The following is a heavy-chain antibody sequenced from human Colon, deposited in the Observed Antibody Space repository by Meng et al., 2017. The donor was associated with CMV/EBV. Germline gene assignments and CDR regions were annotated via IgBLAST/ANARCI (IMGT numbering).Heavy chain of an antibody. CDR2: IFHSGAT. Sequence: LSRTCVVSGGPLIGPNWWNWVRQPPGGGLEWIGEIFHSGATNYNPSLKSRVTISIDNSKNQFSLKLTSMTAADTAVYFCGDPPAGYWGQGILVTVSS. V-gene: IGHV4/OR15-8*01. CDR3: GDPPAGY. J-gene: IGHJ4*02. CDR1: GGPLIGPNW.